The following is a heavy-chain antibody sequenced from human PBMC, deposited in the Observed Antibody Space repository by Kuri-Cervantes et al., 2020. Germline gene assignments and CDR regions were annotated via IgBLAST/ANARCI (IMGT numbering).Heavy chain of an antibody. D-gene: IGHD1-1*01. CDR2: ISSSGSTI. CDR3: ARSSRYGYYFDY. J-gene: IGHJ4*02. Sequence: GESLKISCAASGFTFSSYAMHWVRQAPGKGLEWVSYISSSGSTIYYADSVKGRFTISRDNAKNSLYLQMNSLRAEDTAVYYCARSSRYGYYFDYWGQGTLVTVSS. CDR1: GFTFSSYA. V-gene: IGHV3-48*04.